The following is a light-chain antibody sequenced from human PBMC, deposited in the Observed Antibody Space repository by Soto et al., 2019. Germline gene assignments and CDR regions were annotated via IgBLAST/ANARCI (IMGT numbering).Light chain of an antibody. V-gene: IGKV3-15*01. CDR1: QSVSSY. Sequence: EIVMTQSPATLSVSPGERATLSCRASQSVSSYLAWYQQKAGQAPRLLIYGASTRATGIPARFSGSGSGTEFTLTISSLQSEDFAVYYCQQYSIWRTFGQGTKVDIK. CDR3: QQYSIWRT. J-gene: IGKJ1*01. CDR2: GAS.